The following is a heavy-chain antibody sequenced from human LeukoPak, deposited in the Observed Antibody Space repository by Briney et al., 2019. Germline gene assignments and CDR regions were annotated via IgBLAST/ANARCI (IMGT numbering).Heavy chain of an antibody. CDR2: INPKSGGR. D-gene: IGHD2-2*01. V-gene: IGHV1-2*02. CDR1: GYTFTDYY. CDR3: ATGERLVPAAMWFDY. Sequence: ASVKVSCKASGYTFTDYYMHWVRQAPGQGLEWMGWINPKSGGRSYAQRFQGRVTMTRDTSISTVYMELSRLRSDDTAVYYCATGERLVPAAMWFDYWGQGTLVTVSS. J-gene: IGHJ4*02.